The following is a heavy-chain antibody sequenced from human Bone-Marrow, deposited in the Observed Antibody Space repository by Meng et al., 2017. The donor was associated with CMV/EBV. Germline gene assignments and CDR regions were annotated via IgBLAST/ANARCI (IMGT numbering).Heavy chain of an antibody. CDR1: GGSVSSGSYY. D-gene: IGHD6-6*01. Sequence: SETLSLTCTVSGGSVSSGSYYWSWIRQPPGKGLEWIGYIYYSGSTNYNPSLKSRVTISVDTSKNQFSLKLSSVTAADTAVYYCARGGIAARIRGSWFDPWGQGTLVTVSS. CDR2: IYYSGST. J-gene: IGHJ5*02. V-gene: IGHV4-61*01. CDR3: ARGGIAARIRGSWFDP.